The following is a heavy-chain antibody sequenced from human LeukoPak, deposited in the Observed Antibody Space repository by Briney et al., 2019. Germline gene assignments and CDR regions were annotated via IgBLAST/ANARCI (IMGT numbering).Heavy chain of an antibody. CDR1: GYTFTGYY. V-gene: IGHV1-2*02. CDR3: ARAITIFGVALFDY. CDR2: INPNSGGT. J-gene: IGHJ4*02. D-gene: IGHD3-3*01. Sequence: GASVKVSCKASGYTFTGYYMHWVRQAPGQGLEWMGWINPNSGGTNYAQKFQGRVTMTRDTSISTAYMELSRLRSDDTAVYYCARAITIFGVALFDYWGQGTLVTVSS.